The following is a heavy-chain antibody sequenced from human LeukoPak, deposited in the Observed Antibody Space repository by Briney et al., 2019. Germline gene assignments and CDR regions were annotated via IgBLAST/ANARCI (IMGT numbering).Heavy chain of an antibody. Sequence: GGSLRLSCAASGFTFSSYAMSWVRQAPGKGLECVSSISGSGGSTNHADSVKGRFTISRDNSKNTLYLQVNRLRAEDTAVYYCAKDRATVTPNYGMDVWGQGTTVTVSS. CDR1: GFTFSSYA. CDR3: AKDRATVTPNYGMDV. J-gene: IGHJ6*02. V-gene: IGHV3-23*01. D-gene: IGHD4-11*01. CDR2: ISGSGGST.